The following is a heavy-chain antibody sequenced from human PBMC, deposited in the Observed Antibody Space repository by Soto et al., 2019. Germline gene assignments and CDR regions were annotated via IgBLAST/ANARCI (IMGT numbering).Heavy chain of an antibody. CDR3: ARAVYDSSGYYYVEWFDP. CDR1: GGTFSSYA. V-gene: IGHV1-69*13. CDR2: IIPIFGTA. D-gene: IGHD3-22*01. J-gene: IGHJ5*02. Sequence: SVKVSCKASGGTFSSYAISWVRQAPGQGLEWMGGIIPIFGTANYAQKFQGRVTITADESTSTAYMELSSLRSEDTAVYYCARAVYDSSGYYYVEWFDPWGQGTRVTVSS.